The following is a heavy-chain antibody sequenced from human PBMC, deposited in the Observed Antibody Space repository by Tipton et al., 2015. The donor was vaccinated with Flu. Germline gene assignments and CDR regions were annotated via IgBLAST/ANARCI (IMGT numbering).Heavy chain of an antibody. J-gene: IGHJ6*03. Sequence: GSLRLSCAASGFTFSSYSMNWVRQAPGKGLEWVSYISSSSSTIYYADSVKGRFTISRDNAKNSLYLQMNSLRAEDTAVYYCARRRYDFWPDVGYYYYYMDVWGKGTTVTVSS. CDR2: ISSSSSTI. V-gene: IGHV3-48*04. CDR3: ARRRYDFWPDVGYYYYYMDV. D-gene: IGHD3-3*01. CDR1: GFTFSSYS.